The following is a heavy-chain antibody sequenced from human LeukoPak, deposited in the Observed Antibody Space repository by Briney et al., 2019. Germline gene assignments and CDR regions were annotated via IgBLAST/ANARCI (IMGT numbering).Heavy chain of an antibody. CDR2: INPSSGGT. V-gene: IGHV1-46*01. CDR3: ARDGLYCTNGVCSSDI. CDR1: GYTFTNYG. J-gene: IGHJ3*02. Sequence: GASVKVSCKASGYTFTNYGINWVRQAPGQGLEWMGKINPSSGGTGYAQKFQGRVTMTRDTSTSTVYMELTSLRSEDTAVYYCARDGLYCTNGVCSSDIWGQGTLVTVSS. D-gene: IGHD2-8*01.